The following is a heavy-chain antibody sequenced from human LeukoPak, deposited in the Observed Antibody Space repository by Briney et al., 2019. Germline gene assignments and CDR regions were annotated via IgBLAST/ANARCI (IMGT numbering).Heavy chain of an antibody. CDR2: IYYSGST. V-gene: IGHV4-59*01. CDR3: ARRYCSGGSCYSENDYMDV. CDR1: GGSISSYY. D-gene: IGHD2-15*01. J-gene: IGHJ6*03. Sequence: SETLSLTCTVSGGSISSYYWSWIRQPAGKGLEWIGYIYYSGSTNYNPSLKSRVTISVDTSKNQFSLKLSSVTAADTAVYYCARRYCSGGSCYSENDYMDVWGKGPRSPSP.